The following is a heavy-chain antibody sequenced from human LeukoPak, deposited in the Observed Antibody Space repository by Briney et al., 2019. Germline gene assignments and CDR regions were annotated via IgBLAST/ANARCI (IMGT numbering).Heavy chain of an antibody. CDR2: IGASGGTT. V-gene: IGHV3-23*01. J-gene: IGHJ4*02. D-gene: IGHD6-19*01. CDR1: GFTFSKYA. Sequence: GGSLRLSCTVYGFTFSKYAMNWVRQGPGKGLEWVSGIGASGGTTYHADSVQGRFTISRDNSKNTLSLQVNSLRAEDTGVYFCAKDLEAVAGTIVNDYWGQGTLVTVSS. CDR3: AKDLEAVAGTIVNDY.